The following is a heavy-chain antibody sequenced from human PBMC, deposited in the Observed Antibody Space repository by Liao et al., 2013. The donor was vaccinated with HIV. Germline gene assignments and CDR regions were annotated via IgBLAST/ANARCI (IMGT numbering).Heavy chain of an antibody. CDR2: LNSSGRT. CDR1: GASINSDH. V-gene: IGHV4-4*07. J-gene: IGHJ6*03. CDR3: ASDGGSSGYYYMDV. D-gene: IGHD6-6*01. Sequence: QVQLEESGPGLVKPSETLSLTCTVSGASINSDHWTWIRQPAGKGLEWIGRLNSSGRTRYNPSLKSRVTMSVDTSKNQFSLKLSSVTAADTAVYYCASDGGSSGYYYMDVWGKGTTVTVSS.